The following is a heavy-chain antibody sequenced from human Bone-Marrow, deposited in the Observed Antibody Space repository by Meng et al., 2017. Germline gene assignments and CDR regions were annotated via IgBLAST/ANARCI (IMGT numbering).Heavy chain of an antibody. J-gene: IGHJ4*02. D-gene: IGHD2-2*01. Sequence: SVKASCKASGGTFSSYAISWVRQAPGQGLEWMGGIIPIFGTANYAQKFQSRVTITTDESTSTAYMELSSLRSEDTAVYYCARVGILDCSSTSCYVFDYWGQGTLVTVSS. V-gene: IGHV1-69*05. CDR3: ARVGILDCSSTSCYVFDY. CDR1: GGTFSSYA. CDR2: IIPIFGTA.